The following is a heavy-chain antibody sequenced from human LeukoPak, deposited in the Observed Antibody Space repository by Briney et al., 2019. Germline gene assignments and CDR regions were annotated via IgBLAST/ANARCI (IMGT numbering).Heavy chain of an antibody. D-gene: IGHD2-2*01. CDR2: INHSGST. J-gene: IGHJ4*02. Sequence: SETLSLTCAVYGGSFIGYYWSWIRQPPGKGLEWIGEINHSGSTNYNPSLKSRVTISVDTSKNQFSLKLSSVTAADTAVYYCARDGIVVVPAAISRGYFDYWGQGTLVTVSS. V-gene: IGHV4-34*01. CDR1: GGSFIGYY. CDR3: ARDGIVVVPAAISRGYFDY.